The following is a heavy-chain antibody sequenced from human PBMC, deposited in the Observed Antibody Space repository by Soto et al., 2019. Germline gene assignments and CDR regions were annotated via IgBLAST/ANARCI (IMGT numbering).Heavy chain of an antibody. CDR3: ARDKNWSSGGIWNWFDP. J-gene: IGHJ5*02. CDR1: GYTFTGYY. V-gene: IGHV1-2*04. Sequence: QVQLVQSGAEVKKPGASVKVSCKASGYTFTGYYMHWVRQAPGQGLEWMGWINPNSGGTNYAQKFQGWVTMTRDSSISTAYMELSRLRSDDTAVSYCARDKNWSSGGIWNWFDPWGQGTLVTVSS. D-gene: IGHD1-1*01. CDR2: INPNSGGT.